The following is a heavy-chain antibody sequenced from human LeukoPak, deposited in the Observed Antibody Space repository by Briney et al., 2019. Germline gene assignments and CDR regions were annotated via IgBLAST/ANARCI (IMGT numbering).Heavy chain of an antibody. CDR1: GFTFSSYG. CDR2: IRSDGSNK. V-gene: IGHV3-30*02. D-gene: IGHD6-19*01. CDR3: ARAYSSGWYPYYFDY. Sequence: GGSLRLSCAASGFTFSSYGMHWVRQAPGKGLEWVAFIRSDGSNKYYADSVKGRFTISRDNSKNTLYLQMNSLRAEDTAVYYCARAYSSGWYPYYFDYWGQGTLVTVSS. J-gene: IGHJ4*02.